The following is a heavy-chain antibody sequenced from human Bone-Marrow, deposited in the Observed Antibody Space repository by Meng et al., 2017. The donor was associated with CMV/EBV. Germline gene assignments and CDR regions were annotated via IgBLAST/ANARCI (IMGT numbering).Heavy chain of an antibody. CDR3: ATLSGYSYVDY. J-gene: IGHJ4*02. CDR1: GGSISSSSYY. D-gene: IGHD5-18*01. V-gene: IGHV4-39*07. Sequence: LQLQGPGPGLVKPSETLSLTCTVSGGSISSSSYYWGWIRQPPGKGLEWIGSIYYSGSTYYNPSLKSRVTISVDTSKNQFSLKLSSVTAADTAVYYCATLSGYSYVDYWGQGTLVTVSS. CDR2: IYYSGST.